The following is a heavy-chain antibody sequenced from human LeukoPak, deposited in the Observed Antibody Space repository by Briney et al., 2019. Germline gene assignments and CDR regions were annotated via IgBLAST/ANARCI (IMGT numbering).Heavy chain of an antibody. Sequence: SETLSLTCTVSGGSISSYYWRWIRQPPGKGLEWIGYIYYSGSTNYNPSLKSRVTISVDTSKNQFSLKLSAVTAADTAVYYCARGRDYYDYWGQGTLVTVSS. CDR2: IYYSGST. CDR3: ARGRDYYDY. V-gene: IGHV4-59*01. J-gene: IGHJ4*02. CDR1: GGSISSYY. D-gene: IGHD5-24*01.